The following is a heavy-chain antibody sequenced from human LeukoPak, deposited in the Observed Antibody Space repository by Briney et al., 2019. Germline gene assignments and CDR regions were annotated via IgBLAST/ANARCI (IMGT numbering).Heavy chain of an antibody. J-gene: IGHJ4*02. V-gene: IGHV4-4*07. Sequence: SETLSLTCTVSGDSISSYYWSWIRQPAGKGLEWIGRIHPSGSTNYDPSFKSRVTLSVDTSKNQFSLKLSSVTAADTAVYYCARYSSSWFDYWGQGTLVTVSS. D-gene: IGHD6-13*01. CDR1: GDSISSYY. CDR3: ARYSSSWFDY. CDR2: IHPSGST.